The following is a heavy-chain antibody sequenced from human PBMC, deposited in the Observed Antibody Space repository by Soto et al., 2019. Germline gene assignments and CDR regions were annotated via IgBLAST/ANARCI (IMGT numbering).Heavy chain of an antibody. Sequence: ASVKVSCKASGYTFTGYYMHWVRQAPGQELEWMGWIRPDTGNTDFARKFQGRFTMTRDTSISTAYLELSSLRSDDTAVYYCARGSVASAAKPSGMDVWCQGTTVTVS. CDR2: IRPDTGNT. D-gene: IGHD6-13*01. CDR1: GYTFTGYY. CDR3: ARGSVASAAKPSGMDV. V-gene: IGHV1-2*02. J-gene: IGHJ6*02.